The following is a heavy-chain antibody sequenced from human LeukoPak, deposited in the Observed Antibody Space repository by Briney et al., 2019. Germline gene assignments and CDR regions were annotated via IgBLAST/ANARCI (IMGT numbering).Heavy chain of an antibody. Sequence: SETPSLTCTVSGGSISSGGYYWSWIRQHPGTGLEWIGYIYYRGSTYYNPSLKSRVTISVDTSKNQFSLKLSSVTAADTAVYYCARVAYGSGIIFDYWGQGTLVTVSS. J-gene: IGHJ4*02. CDR2: IYYRGST. D-gene: IGHD3-10*01. V-gene: IGHV4-31*03. CDR3: ARVAYGSGIIFDY. CDR1: GGSISSGGYY.